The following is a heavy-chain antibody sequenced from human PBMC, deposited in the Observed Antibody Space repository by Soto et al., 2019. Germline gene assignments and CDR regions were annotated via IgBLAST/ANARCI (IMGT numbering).Heavy chain of an antibody. CDR2: INPIDSDT. J-gene: IGHJ4*02. D-gene: IGHD5-12*01. Sequence: PRESLKISCKASGYIFTTYWIAWVRQMPGQGLEWIGIINPIDSDTRYSPSFQGQVTISADKSISTTYLQWSSLKASDTAIYYCARQWNFDYWGQGTLVTVSS. CDR1: GYIFTTYW. V-gene: IGHV5-51*01. CDR3: ARQWNFDY.